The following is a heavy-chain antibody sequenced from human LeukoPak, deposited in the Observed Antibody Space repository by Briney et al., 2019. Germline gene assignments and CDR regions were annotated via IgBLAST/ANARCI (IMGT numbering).Heavy chain of an antibody. Sequence: GGSLRLSCAAPGFTFSNYAMHWVRQAPGKGLEWVAVISSDGSKPYYEDSVKGRFTISRDNSKNTLYLQMSSLRAEDTAVYYCTKDAFYSSGTYFDLWGQGTLVTVSS. CDR2: ISSDGSKP. V-gene: IGHV3-30*18. CDR3: TKDAFYSSGTYFDL. CDR1: GFTFSNYA. J-gene: IGHJ4*02. D-gene: IGHD6-19*01.